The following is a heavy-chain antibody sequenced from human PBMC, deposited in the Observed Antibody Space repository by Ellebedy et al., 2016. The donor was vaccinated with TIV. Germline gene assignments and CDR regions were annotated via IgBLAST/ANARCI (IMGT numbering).Heavy chain of an antibody. Sequence: SETLSLTCAVSGDSISSIYWWSWVRPPPGKGLEWIGEIYHSGSTNYNPSLKSRVTISVDTSKNQLSLKLSSVTAADTAVYYCARKNYMDVWGKGTTVTVSS. CDR2: IYHSGST. V-gene: IGHV4-4*02. CDR1: GDSISSIYW. CDR3: ARKNYMDV. J-gene: IGHJ6*03.